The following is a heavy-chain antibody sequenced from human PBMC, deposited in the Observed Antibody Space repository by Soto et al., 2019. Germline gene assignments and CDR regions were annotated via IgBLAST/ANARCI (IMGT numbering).Heavy chain of an antibody. D-gene: IGHD3-3*01. Sequence: EVQLLESGGGLVQPGGSLRLSCAASGFTFSSYAMSWVRQAPGKGLEWVSAISGSGGSTYYADTVKGRFTISRDNSKNTLYLQMNSLRAEDTAVYYCAKSRDTISNMWNWFDPWGQGTLVTVSS. CDR2: ISGSGGST. CDR3: AKSRDTISNMWNWFDP. J-gene: IGHJ5*02. CDR1: GFTFSSYA. V-gene: IGHV3-23*01.